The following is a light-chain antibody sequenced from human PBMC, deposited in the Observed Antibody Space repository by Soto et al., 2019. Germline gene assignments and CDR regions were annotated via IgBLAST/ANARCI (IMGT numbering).Light chain of an antibody. V-gene: IGKV1-5*03. CDR3: QQYNSYPYT. J-gene: IGKJ2*01. CDR2: KAS. CDR1: QSINRW. Sequence: DIQRTQSPSTLSASVGDRVTITCRASQSINRWLAWYQQKPGTAPKVLIYKASSLQSGVPSRFRGSGSGTELTLTISSLQPDDFATYYCQQYNSYPYTFGQGTKLEIK.